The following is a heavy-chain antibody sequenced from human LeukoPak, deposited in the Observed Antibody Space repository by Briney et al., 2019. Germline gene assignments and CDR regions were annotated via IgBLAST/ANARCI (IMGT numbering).Heavy chain of an antibody. Sequence: GGSLRLSCAASGFTFSSYSMNWVRQAPGKGLEWVSSISSSSSHIYYADSVKGRFTISRDNAKNSLYLQMNSLRAEDTAVYYCARGLGYSYGYGDYFDYWGQGTLVTVSS. J-gene: IGHJ4*02. CDR2: ISSSSSHI. V-gene: IGHV3-21*01. CDR1: GFTFSSYS. CDR3: ARGLGYSYGYGDYFDY. D-gene: IGHD5-18*01.